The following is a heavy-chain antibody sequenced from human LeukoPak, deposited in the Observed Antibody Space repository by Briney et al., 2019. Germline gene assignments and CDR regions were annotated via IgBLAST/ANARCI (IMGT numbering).Heavy chain of an antibody. D-gene: IGHD1-26*01. CDR3: TRDSGTYNWLHP. Sequence: GGSLSLSCAASSHILSSYGMHWLRQAPGKGLEWVAVISYDGSNKYYADSVKGRFTISRDNSKNTLYLQMNSLKTEDTAFYSCTRDSGTYNWLHPWGQGTLVTVSS. CDR2: ISYDGSNK. V-gene: IGHV3-30*03. CDR1: SHILSSYG. J-gene: IGHJ5*02.